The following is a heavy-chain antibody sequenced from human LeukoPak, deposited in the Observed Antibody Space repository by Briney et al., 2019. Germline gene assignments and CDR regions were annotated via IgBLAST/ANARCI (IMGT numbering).Heavy chain of an antibody. V-gene: IGHV4-4*07. Sequence: PSETLSLTCTVSGGSISSYYWSWIRQPAGKGLEWIGRIYTSGSTNYNPSLKSRVTMSVGTSKNQFSLKLSSVTAADTAVYYCARDGGSGSYSLKWFDPWGQGTLVTVSS. CDR1: GGSISSYY. CDR2: IYTSGST. CDR3: ARDGGSGSYSLKWFDP. J-gene: IGHJ5*02. D-gene: IGHD1-26*01.